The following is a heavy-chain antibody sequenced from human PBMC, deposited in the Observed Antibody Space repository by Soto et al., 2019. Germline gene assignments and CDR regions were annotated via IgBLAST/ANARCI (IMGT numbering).Heavy chain of an antibody. Sequence: GGSLRLSCAASGFTFSSYAMSWVRQAPGKGLEWVSAISGSGGSTYYADSVKGRFTISRDNSKNTLYLQMNSLRAEDTAVYYCARSPYYYFWSGYYRAYYYYYYGMDVWGQGTTVTVSS. CDR2: ISGSGGST. J-gene: IGHJ6*02. CDR1: GFTFSSYA. D-gene: IGHD3-3*01. V-gene: IGHV3-23*01. CDR3: ARSPYYYFWSGYYRAYYYYYYGMDV.